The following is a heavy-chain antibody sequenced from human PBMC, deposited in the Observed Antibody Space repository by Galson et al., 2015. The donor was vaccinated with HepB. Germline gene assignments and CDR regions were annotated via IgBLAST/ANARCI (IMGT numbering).Heavy chain of an antibody. J-gene: IGHJ4*02. CDR2: IVGSGEST. CDR3: AKTSYCDGGPCFSGYFDS. V-gene: IGHV3-23*01. CDR1: GITCSTYV. D-gene: IGHD2-21*01. Sequence: SLRLSCAAPGITCSTYVMSRVRQAPGKGLEWVSPIVGSGESTFYADSVQGRFTIARDNSRNTLYLQMNRLRADDTAIYYCAKTSYCDGGPCFSGYFDSWGQGTPVAVSS.